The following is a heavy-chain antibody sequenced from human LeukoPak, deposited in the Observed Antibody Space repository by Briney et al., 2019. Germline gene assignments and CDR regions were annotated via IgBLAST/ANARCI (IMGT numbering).Heavy chain of an antibody. Sequence: GGSLRLSCAASGFTFSSYSMNWVRQAPGKGLEWVSSISSSSSYIYYADSVKGRFTISRDNSKNTLYLQMNSLRAEDTAVYYCAKDWEYCSGGSCYFDYWGQGTLVTVSS. CDR3: AKDWEYCSGGSCYFDY. D-gene: IGHD2-15*01. V-gene: IGHV3-21*04. J-gene: IGHJ4*02. CDR1: GFTFSSYS. CDR2: ISSSSSYI.